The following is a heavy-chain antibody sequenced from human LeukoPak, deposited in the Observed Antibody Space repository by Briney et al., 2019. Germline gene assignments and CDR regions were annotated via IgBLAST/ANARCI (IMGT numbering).Heavy chain of an antibody. V-gene: IGHV3-74*01. D-gene: IGHD2-15*01. CDR3: ANHAELVVAATQDRDY. Sequence: PGGSLRLSCAASGFTFSSYWMHWVRQAPGKGLVWVSRINSDGSRTSYADSVKGRFTISRDNAKNTLYLQMNSLRAEDTAVYYCANHAELVVAATQDRDYWGQGTLVTVSS. CDR1: GFTFSSYW. CDR2: INSDGSRT. J-gene: IGHJ4*02.